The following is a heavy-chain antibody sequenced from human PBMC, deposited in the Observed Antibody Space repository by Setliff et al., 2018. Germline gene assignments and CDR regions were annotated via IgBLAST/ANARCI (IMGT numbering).Heavy chain of an antibody. CDR3: ARAGWGVPGDFWSGSRDPYGMDV. V-gene: IGHV4-34*01. D-gene: IGHD3-3*01. CDR2: INHSGST. CDR1: GGSFSGYY. J-gene: IGHJ6*02. Sequence: KASETLSLTCAVYGGSFSGYYWSWIRQPPGKGLEWIGEINHSGSTNYNPSLKSRVTISVDTSKNQLSLKLSSVTAADTAVYYCARAGWGVPGDFWSGSRDPYGMDVWGQGTTVTVSS.